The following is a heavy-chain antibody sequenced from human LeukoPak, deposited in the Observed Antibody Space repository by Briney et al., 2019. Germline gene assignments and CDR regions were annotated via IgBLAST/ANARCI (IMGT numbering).Heavy chain of an antibody. J-gene: IGHJ3*02. D-gene: IGHD4-17*01. CDR3: ARGLLHDYGDYVADAFDI. CDR2: IYYSGST. V-gene: IGHV4-30-4*01. Sequence: SGTLSLTCTVSGGSISSGDYYWSWIRQPPGKGLEWIGYIYYSGSTYYNPSLKSRVTISVDTSKNQFSLKLSSVTAADTAVYYCARGLLHDYGDYVADAFDIWGQGTMVTVSS. CDR1: GGSISSGDYY.